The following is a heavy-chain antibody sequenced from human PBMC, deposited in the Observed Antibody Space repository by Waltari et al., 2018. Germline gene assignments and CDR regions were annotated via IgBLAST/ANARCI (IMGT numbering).Heavy chain of an antibody. D-gene: IGHD6-13*01. CDR3: ARWIAAAGSGGFDY. Sequence: QVQLQQWGAGLLKPSETLSLTCAVYGGSSSGYYWSWIRQPPGKGLEWIGEINHSGSTNYNPSLKSRVTISVDTSKNQFSLKLSSVTAADTAVYYCARWIAAAGSGGFDYWGQGTLVTVSS. CDR1: GGSSSGYY. V-gene: IGHV4-34*01. J-gene: IGHJ4*02. CDR2: INHSGST.